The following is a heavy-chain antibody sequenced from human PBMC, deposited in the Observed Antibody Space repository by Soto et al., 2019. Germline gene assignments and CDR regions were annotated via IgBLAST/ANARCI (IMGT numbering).Heavy chain of an antibody. J-gene: IGHJ5*02. CDR2: IIPIFGTA. D-gene: IGHD3-22*01. Sequence: ASVKVSCKASGGTFSSYAISWVRQAPGQGLEWMGGIIPIFGTANYAQKFQGRVTITADESTSTAYMELSSLRSEDTAVYYCARTYYDSSGYYLGHPSNWFDPWGQGTLVTVSS. CDR3: ARTYYDSSGYYLGHPSNWFDP. V-gene: IGHV1-69*13. CDR1: GGTFSSYA.